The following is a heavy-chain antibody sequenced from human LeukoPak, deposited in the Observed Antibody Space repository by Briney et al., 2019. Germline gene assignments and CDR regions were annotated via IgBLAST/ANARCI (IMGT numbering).Heavy chain of an antibody. CDR2: IKSKSADGTA. V-gene: IGHV3-15*01. CDR1: GFIFSNAW. D-gene: IGHD3-10*01. CDR3: ATVRVNFFDH. J-gene: IGHJ4*02. Sequence: GGSLRLSCAASGFIFSNAWMSWVRQAPGKGLEWIGRIKSKSADGTADYAAFVKGRFTISRDDSKNTLFLQMNSLKSEDTAVCYCATVRVNFFDHWGQGALVTVSS.